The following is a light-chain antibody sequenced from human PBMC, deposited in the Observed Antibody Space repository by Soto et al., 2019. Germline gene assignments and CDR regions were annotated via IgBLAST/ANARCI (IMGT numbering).Light chain of an antibody. CDR2: DAS. V-gene: IGKV3-11*01. J-gene: IGKJ4*01. Sequence: EIVLTQSPATLSLSPGERATLSCRASQSVSSYLAWYQQKPGQAPRLLLYDASNMSTGIPARFSGSGSGTDFPLTISSREPEDFAVYYCQQRSNWPLTFGGGTKVEIK. CDR3: QQRSNWPLT. CDR1: QSVSSY.